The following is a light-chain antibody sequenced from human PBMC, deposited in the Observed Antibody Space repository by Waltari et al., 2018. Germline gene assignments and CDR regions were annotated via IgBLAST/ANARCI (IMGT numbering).Light chain of an antibody. Sequence: DIQMTQSPSSLSAAVGDSVTITCQASQDINNYLNWYQQKPGKAPKLLIYLTANLETGVPSRFSGSGSGTDFTITSSSLQPEDIAIYYCQQYDNLPLTFGGGTKVEIK. CDR2: LTA. V-gene: IGKV1-33*01. CDR3: QQYDNLPLT. CDR1: QDINNY. J-gene: IGKJ4*01.